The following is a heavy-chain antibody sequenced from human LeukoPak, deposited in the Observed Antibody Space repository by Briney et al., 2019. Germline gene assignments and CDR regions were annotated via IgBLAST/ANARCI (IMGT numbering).Heavy chain of an antibody. CDR3: AAYSSSWLNFDY. CDR1: GGSFSGYY. V-gene: IGHV4-34*01. CDR2: INHSGST. D-gene: IGHD6-13*01. J-gene: IGHJ4*02. Sequence: SETLSLTCAVYGGSFSGYYWSWIRQPPGNGLEWIGEINHSGSTNYNPSLKSRVTISVDTSKNQFSLKLSSVTAADTAVYYCAAYSSSWLNFDYWGQGTLVTVSS.